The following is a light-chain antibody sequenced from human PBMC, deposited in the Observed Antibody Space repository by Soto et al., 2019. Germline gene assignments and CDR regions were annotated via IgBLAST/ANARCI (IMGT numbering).Light chain of an antibody. CDR3: QQYGSSTWK. J-gene: IGKJ1*01. V-gene: IGKV3-20*01. CDR1: QTVSSNY. Sequence: EIVLTHSPGTLSLSPGERATLSCRASQTVSSNYLAWYQQKPGQTPRLLIYGASSRVSGIPDRFSGSGSGTDFTLTISRLEPEDFAVYYCQQYGSSTWKFGQGTKVDIK. CDR2: GAS.